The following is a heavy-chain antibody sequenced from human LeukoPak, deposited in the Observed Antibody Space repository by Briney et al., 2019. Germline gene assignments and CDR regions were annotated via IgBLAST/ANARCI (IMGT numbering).Heavy chain of an antibody. CDR2: ISSSSSYI. CDR1: GFTFSSYS. Sequence: PGGSLRLSCAASGFTFSSYSMNWVRQAPGKGLEWVSSISSSSSYIYYADSVKGRFTISRDNAKNSLYLQMNRLRAEDTAVYYCARDGSSRDFDYWGQGTLVTVSS. CDR3: ARDGSSRDFDY. D-gene: IGHD6-6*01. J-gene: IGHJ4*02. V-gene: IGHV3-21*01.